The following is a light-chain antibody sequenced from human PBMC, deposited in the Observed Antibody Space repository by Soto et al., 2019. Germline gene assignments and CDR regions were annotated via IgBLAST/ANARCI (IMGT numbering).Light chain of an antibody. CDR3: QHYHSWPLMYT. CDR2: GAS. J-gene: IGKJ2*01. CDR1: QSLSSN. Sequence: EIVMTQSPATLSVSPGERATLSCRASQSLSSNLAWYQQKPGQAPRLLIFGASTRATGIPARFSGSGSGTEYTLTISNLQSEDFAVYYCQHYHSWPLMYTFGQGTKLEIK. V-gene: IGKV3-15*01.